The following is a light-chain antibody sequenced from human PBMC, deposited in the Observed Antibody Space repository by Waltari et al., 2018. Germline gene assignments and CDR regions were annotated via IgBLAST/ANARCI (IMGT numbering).Light chain of an antibody. Sequence: QSVLTQPPSASGAPWQRVTITCSIGSSNIGSNTVTWYQQFPGTAPKLLMFNDVQRASGVPGRFSGSRSVTSASLAISGLQSEDEATYYCAAWDDTLKGLFGGGTTLTVL. V-gene: IGLV1-44*01. CDR3: AAWDDTLKGL. CDR1: SSNIGSNT. J-gene: IGLJ3*02. CDR2: NDV.